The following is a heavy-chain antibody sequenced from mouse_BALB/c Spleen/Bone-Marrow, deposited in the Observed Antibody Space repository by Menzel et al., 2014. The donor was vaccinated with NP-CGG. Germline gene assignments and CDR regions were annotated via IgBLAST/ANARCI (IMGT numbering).Heavy chain of an antibody. CDR1: GFTFSDAW. J-gene: IGHJ2*01. D-gene: IGHD1-2*01. CDR2: IRNKANNLAA. CDR3: TSYYGYY. Sequence: DVQLQESGGGLVQPGGSMKLSCAASGFTFSDAWMDWVRQSPEKGLEWVAEIRNKANNLAAYSSESVKGRFTISRDDSKSSVYLQMNILRPEDTGIYYCTSYYGYYWGQGTTLTVSS. V-gene: IGHV6-6*01.